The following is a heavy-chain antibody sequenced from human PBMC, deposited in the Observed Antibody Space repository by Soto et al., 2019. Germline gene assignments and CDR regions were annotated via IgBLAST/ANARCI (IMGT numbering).Heavy chain of an antibody. Sequence: ASVKVSFKASGYTFTSYYMHWVRQAPGQGLEWMGIINPSGGSTSYAQKFQGRVTMTRDTATSTVYMELSSLRSEDTAVYYCAREGIAAADAGDTFDYWGQGTLVTVSS. CDR2: INPSGGST. J-gene: IGHJ4*02. CDR1: GYTFTSYY. V-gene: IGHV1-46*03. D-gene: IGHD6-13*01. CDR3: AREGIAAADAGDTFDY.